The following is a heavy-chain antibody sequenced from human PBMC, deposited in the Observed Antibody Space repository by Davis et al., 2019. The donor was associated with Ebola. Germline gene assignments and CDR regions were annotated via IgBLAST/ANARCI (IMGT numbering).Heavy chain of an antibody. J-gene: IGHJ6*02. CDR3: ARQGRYCISTSCYLYYYYGMDV. Sequence: SETLSLTCAVYGGSFSGYYWSWIRQPPGKGLEWIGEINHSGSTNYNPSLKSRVTISLDTSKNQFSLKLSSVTAADTAVYYCARQGRYCISTSCYLYYYYGMDVWGQGTTVTVSS. D-gene: IGHD2-2*01. V-gene: IGHV4-34*01. CDR1: GGSFSGYY. CDR2: INHSGST.